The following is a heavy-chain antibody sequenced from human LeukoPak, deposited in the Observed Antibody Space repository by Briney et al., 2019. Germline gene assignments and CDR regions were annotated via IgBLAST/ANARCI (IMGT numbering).Heavy chain of an antibody. CDR1: GGSIDITNY. V-gene: IGHV4-4*02. CDR2: ISHDGTT. CDR3: TRENRPFCPFAF. D-gene: IGHD2/OR15-2a*01. Sequence: GTVSLTCGVSGGSIDITNYWSWLRQAPGKGLEWIGEISHDGTTNYRPSLRSRVAMSFDRANNQFSLSLTSVTAADTAVYYCTRENRPFCPFAFWGQGVLVADSS. J-gene: IGHJ4*02.